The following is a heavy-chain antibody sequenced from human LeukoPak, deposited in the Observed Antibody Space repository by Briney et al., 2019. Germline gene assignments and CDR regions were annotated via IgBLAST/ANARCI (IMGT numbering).Heavy chain of an antibody. V-gene: IGHV3-7*03. J-gene: IGHJ4*02. CDR2: IKQDGSEK. CDR1: GFTFSSYW. Sequence: GGSLRLSCAASGFTFSSYWMSWARQAPGKGLEWVANIKQDGSEKYYVDSVKGRFTISRDNAKNSLYLQMNSLRAEDTAVYYCAKDRAAAGPGGFDYWGQGTLVTVSS. CDR3: AKDRAAAGPGGFDY. D-gene: IGHD6-13*01.